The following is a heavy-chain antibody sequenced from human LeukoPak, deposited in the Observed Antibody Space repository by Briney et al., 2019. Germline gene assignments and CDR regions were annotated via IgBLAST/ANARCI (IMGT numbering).Heavy chain of an antibody. CDR3: ARGRGRGDAFEI. D-gene: IGHD1-26*01. Sequence: ASVKVSCKASGYTYNGYYMHWVRQAPGQGLEWVGWINPNSGGTKYAQKFQGRVTMTRDTSVSTAYVELSRLRSDDTAVYYCARGRGRGDAFEIWGQGTMVTVSS. V-gene: IGHV1-2*02. CDR2: INPNSGGT. CDR1: GYTYNGYY. J-gene: IGHJ3*02.